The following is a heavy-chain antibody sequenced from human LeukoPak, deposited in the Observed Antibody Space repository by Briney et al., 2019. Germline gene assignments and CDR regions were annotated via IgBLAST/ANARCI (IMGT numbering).Heavy chain of an antibody. Sequence: SETLSLTFTVSGGSVSSYYWSWIRQPPGKGLEWIGYIYYSGSTNYNPSLKSRVTISVDTSKNQFSLKLSSVTAADTAVYYCASFELGTFDYWGQGTLVTVSS. J-gene: IGHJ4*02. CDR3: ASFELGTFDY. CDR1: GGSVSSYY. V-gene: IGHV4-59*02. D-gene: IGHD7-27*01. CDR2: IYYSGST.